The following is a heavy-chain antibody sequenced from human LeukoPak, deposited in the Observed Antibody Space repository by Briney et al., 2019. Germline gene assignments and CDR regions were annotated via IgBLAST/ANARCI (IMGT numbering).Heavy chain of an antibody. Sequence: GASVNVSCKASGYTFTSYDINWVRQATGQGLDWMGWMNPNSGNTYYAQKFQGRVTIPRNTSKSTPYLELSSLRSEDTAVYYCARAAKFWSGYYYGFWGQGTLVTVSS. V-gene: IGHV1-8*01. CDR3: ARAAKFWSGYYYGF. CDR1: GYTFTSYD. J-gene: IGHJ4*02. D-gene: IGHD3-3*01. CDR2: MNPNSGNT.